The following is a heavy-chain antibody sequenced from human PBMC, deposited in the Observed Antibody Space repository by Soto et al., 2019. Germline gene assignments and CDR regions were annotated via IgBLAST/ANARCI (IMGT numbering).Heavy chain of an antibody. J-gene: IGHJ6*02. CDR1: GFTFSSYG. D-gene: IGHD6-19*01. Sequence: GGSLRLSCAASGFTFSSYGMHWVRQAPGKGLEWVAVIWYDGSNKYYADSVKGRFTISRDNSKNTLYLQMNSLRAEDTAVYYCARDMGSVAVAGYYYYYGMDVWGQGTTVTVSS. CDR3: ARDMGSVAVAGYYYYYGMDV. CDR2: IWYDGSNK. V-gene: IGHV3-33*01.